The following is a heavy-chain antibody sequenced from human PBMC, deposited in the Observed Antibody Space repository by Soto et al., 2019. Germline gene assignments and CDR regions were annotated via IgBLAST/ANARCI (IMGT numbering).Heavy chain of an antibody. J-gene: IGHJ4*02. CDR1: GFTFSSYS. D-gene: IGHD1-26*01. V-gene: IGHV3-21*01. Sequence: GGSLRLSCAASGFTFSSYSMNWVRQAPGKGREWVSSISSSSSYIYYADSVKGRFTISRDNPKNSLYLQMNSLRAEDTASYYCARPPGGYYFDFWGQGTLVTVSS. CDR3: ARPPGGYYFDF. CDR2: ISSSSSYI.